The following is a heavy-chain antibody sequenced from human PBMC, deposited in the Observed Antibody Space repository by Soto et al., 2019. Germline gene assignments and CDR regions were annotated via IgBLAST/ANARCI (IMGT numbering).Heavy chain of an antibody. J-gene: IGHJ4*02. Sequence: QVQLQESGPGLVKLSQTLSLTCTVSGASMSDYYGSWIRQSPGKGLEHIGYLHYSGSDNYNPSLKSRFTLSMDRSKNQFSLRLSSVTAADTAIYYCARSGNSFAGAVWGQGILVTVSS. CDR1: GASMSDYY. CDR2: LHYSGSD. V-gene: IGHV4-59*01. D-gene: IGHD3-16*01. CDR3: ARSGNSFAGAV.